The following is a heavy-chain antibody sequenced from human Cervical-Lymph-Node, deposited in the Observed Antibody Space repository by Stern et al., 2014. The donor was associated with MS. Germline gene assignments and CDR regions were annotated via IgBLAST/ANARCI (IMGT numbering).Heavy chain of an antibody. CDR2: IYSGVNT. CDR1: GFTVSNNY. V-gene: IGHV3-66*02. D-gene: IGHD6-6*01. CDR3: ATRNIGTRGY. J-gene: IGHJ4*02. Sequence: MQLVQSGGGLVQPGGSLRLSCAASGFTVSNNYMTWVRQGPGLGLEWVSLIYSGVNTYYADAVRGRFTISRDNSKNPLYLQMNSLRPEDTAVYYFATRNIGTRGYWGQGALVTVSS.